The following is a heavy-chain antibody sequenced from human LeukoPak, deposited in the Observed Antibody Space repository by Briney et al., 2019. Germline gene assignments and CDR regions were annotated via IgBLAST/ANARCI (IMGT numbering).Heavy chain of an antibody. J-gene: IGHJ4*02. CDR2: IYYSGST. CDR1: GGSISSYY. V-gene: IGHV4-59*08. CDR3: ARARVVDTVTTGGVDY. Sequence: SETLSLTCTVSGGSISSYYWSWIRQPPGKGLEWIGYIYYSGSTNYNPSLKSRVTISVDTSKNQFSLKLSSVTAADTAVYYCARARVVDTVTTGGVDYWGQGTLVTVSS. D-gene: IGHD4-17*01.